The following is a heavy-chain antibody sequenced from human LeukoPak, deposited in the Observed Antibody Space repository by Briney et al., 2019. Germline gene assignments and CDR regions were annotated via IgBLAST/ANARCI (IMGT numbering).Heavy chain of an antibody. CDR2: ISWNSENI. CDR1: GFMFDDYA. Sequence: GRSLRLSCAASGFMFDDYAMHWVRQAPGKGLEWVSTISWNSENIGYADSVKGRFTISRDNAKNSLYLQMNSLRAEDTAVYYCARAQDYGSGSYLTLIDYWGQGTLVTVSS. CDR3: ARAQDYGSGSYLTLIDY. V-gene: IGHV3-9*01. J-gene: IGHJ4*02. D-gene: IGHD3-10*01.